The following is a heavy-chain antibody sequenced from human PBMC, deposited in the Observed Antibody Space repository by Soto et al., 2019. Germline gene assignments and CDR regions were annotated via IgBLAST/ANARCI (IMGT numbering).Heavy chain of an antibody. D-gene: IGHD5-18*01. Sequence: QVQLVQSGAEVKKPGSSVKVSCKASGGTFSNYPISWVRQAPGQGLEWMGGIIPIFGTVNYAQKFQGRVTITADESTSTAYMELSSLRSEDTAVYYCARGNHRWIQFWYVDLWGRGTLVTVSA. CDR1: GGTFSNYP. CDR2: IIPIFGTV. CDR3: ARGNHRWIQFWYVDL. V-gene: IGHV1-69*12. J-gene: IGHJ2*01.